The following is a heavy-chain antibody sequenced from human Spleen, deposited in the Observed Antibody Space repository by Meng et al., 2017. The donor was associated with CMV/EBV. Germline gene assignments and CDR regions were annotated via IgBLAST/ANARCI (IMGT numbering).Heavy chain of an antibody. D-gene: IGHD3-3*01. J-gene: IGHJ5*01. Sequence: GGSLRLSCVVSGFTFDDYAMHWVRQGPGKGLEWVSGITWNSGNIGYAASVKGRFTISRDNAKNSLHLQMTRLRAEDTALYYCVRDVSGGSTIFGVPTGWFDSWGQGTLVTVSS. CDR2: ITWNSGNI. CDR3: VRDVSGGSTIFGVPTGWFDS. CDR1: GFTFDDYA. V-gene: IGHV3-9*01.